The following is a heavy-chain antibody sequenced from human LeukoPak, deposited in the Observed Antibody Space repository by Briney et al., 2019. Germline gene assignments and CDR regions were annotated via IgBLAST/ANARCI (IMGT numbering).Heavy chain of an antibody. CDR1: GGTFSSYA. J-gene: IGHJ6*03. Sequence: VASVKVSCKASGGTFSSYAISWVRQAPGQGLEWMGGIIPIFGTANYAQKFQGRVTITADESTSTAYMELSSLRSEDTAVYYCARVSTPVVPAAISYYYMDVWGKGTTVTISS. D-gene: IGHD2-2*01. V-gene: IGHV1-69*13. CDR2: IIPIFGTA. CDR3: ARVSTPVVPAAISYYYMDV.